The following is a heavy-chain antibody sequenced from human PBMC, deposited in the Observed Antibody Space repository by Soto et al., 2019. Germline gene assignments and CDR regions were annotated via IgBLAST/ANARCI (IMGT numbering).Heavy chain of an antibody. D-gene: IGHD3-10*01. V-gene: IGHV4-31*03. Sequence: QVQLQESGPGLVKPSQTLSLTCTVSGGSISSGGYYWSWIRQHPGKGLEWIGYIYYSGSTYYNPSLKSRVTISVDPSKNQFSLKLSSVTAADTAVYYCARLATRRFGELSFWFDPWGQGTLVTVSS. CDR1: GGSISSGGYY. CDR2: IYYSGST. CDR3: ARLATRRFGELSFWFDP. J-gene: IGHJ5*02.